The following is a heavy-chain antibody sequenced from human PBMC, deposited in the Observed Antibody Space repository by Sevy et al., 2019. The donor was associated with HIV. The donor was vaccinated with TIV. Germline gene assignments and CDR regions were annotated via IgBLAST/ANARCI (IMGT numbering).Heavy chain of an antibody. Sequence: GGSLSSPFKALGLPLLRYLFNWARKAPGKGLEWVAVISKEGTNKNSIASVKGRFTISRDNSRNTLFLQMERLRAEDTAMYFCARDPHAVPHWGSFDSWGQGTLVTVSS. CDR3: ARDPHAVPHWGSFDS. V-gene: IGHV3-30-3*01. D-gene: IGHD3-16*01. J-gene: IGHJ4*02. CDR2: ISKEGTNK. CDR1: GLPLLRYL.